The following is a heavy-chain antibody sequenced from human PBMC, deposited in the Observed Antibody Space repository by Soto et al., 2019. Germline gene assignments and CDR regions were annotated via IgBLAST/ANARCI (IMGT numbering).Heavy chain of an antibody. V-gene: IGHV4-39*01. CDR3: ARFPITMVRGVTPGWFDP. J-gene: IGHJ5*02. D-gene: IGHD3-10*01. CDR1: GGSVSSGSYY. Sequence: KASETLSLTCTVSGGSVSSGSYYWSWIRQPPGKGLEWIGYIYYSGSTYYNPSLKSRVTISVDTSKNQFSLKLSSVTAADTAVYYCARFPITMVRGVTPGWFDPWGQGTLVTVSS. CDR2: IYYSGST.